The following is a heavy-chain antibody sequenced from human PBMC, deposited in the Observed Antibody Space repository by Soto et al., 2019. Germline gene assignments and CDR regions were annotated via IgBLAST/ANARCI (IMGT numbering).Heavy chain of an antibody. CDR2: IWYDGSNK. J-gene: IGHJ6*02. D-gene: IGHD6-13*01. V-gene: IGHV3-33*01. CDR1: GFTFSSYG. CDR3: TSDQDSSRGYIFTTKTGYYYYGMDV. Sequence: GGSLRLSCAASGFTFSSYGLHWVRQAPGKGLEWVAVIWYDGSNKYYADSVKGRFTISRDKSKNTLYLQIHSLRAEDTAVYYCTSDQDSSRGYIFTTKTGYYYYGMDVWGQGTTVTVSS.